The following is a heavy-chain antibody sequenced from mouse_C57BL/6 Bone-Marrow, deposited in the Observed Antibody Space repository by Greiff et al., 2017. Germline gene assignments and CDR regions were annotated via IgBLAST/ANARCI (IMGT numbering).Heavy chain of an antibody. J-gene: IGHJ3*01. CDR3: ANIGLDEVWFAY. CDR2: IWGDGST. D-gene: IGHD3-1*01. Sequence: VKLVESGPGLVAPSQSLSITCTVSGFSLTSYGVSWVRQPPGKGLEWLGVIWGDGSTNYHSALISRLSISKDNSKSQVFLKLNSLQPADTATYYCANIGLDEVWFAYWGPGTLVTVSA. V-gene: IGHV2-3*01. CDR1: GFSLTSYG.